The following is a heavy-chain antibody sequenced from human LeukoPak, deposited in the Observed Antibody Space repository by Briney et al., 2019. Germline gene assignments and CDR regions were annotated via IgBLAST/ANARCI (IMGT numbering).Heavy chain of an antibody. J-gene: IGHJ6*04. CDR1: GFTFSSYG. CDR3: AKNADYYGSGSYAKGYYGMDV. D-gene: IGHD3-10*01. Sequence: GRSLRLSCAASGFTFSSYGMHWVRQAPGKGLEWVAVISYDGSNKYYADSVKGRFTISRDNSRNTLYLQMNSLRAEDTAVYYCAKNADYYGSGSYAKGYYGMDVWGKGTTVTVSS. CDR2: ISYDGSNK. V-gene: IGHV3-30*18.